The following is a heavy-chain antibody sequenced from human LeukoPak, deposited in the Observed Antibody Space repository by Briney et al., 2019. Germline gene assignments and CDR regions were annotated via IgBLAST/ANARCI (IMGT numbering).Heavy chain of an antibody. CDR1: GGSISSYY. CDR3: AREVTVGGFDY. D-gene: IGHD4-23*01. J-gene: IGHJ4*02. CDR2: IYYSGST. V-gene: IGHV4-59*01. Sequence: SETLSLTCTVSGGSISSYYWSWIRQPPGMGLEWIGCIYYSGSTNYNPSLKSRVTISVDTSKDQFSLRLTSVTAADTAVYYCAREVTVGGFDYWGQGTLVTVSS.